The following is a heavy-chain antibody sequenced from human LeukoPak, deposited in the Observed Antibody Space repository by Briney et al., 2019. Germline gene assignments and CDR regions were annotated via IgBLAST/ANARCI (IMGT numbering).Heavy chain of an antibody. Sequence: SETLSLTCTVSGGSIRTYCWGWFRQSPEKGLXSIGYIDYTXSTNYNPSLTGRVTISVDTSKNQFSLKLTSVTAADTAVYYCARRLLTTTVRGVRIAGSIDSWAQGTLVTVS. V-gene: IGHV4-59*08. D-gene: IGHD3-10*01. CDR1: GGSIRTYC. J-gene: IGHJ4*02. CDR2: IDYTXST. CDR3: ARRLLTTTVRGVRIAGSIDS.